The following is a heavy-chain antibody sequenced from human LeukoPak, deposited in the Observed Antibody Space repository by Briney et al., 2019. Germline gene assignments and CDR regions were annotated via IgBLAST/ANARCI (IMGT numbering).Heavy chain of an antibody. J-gene: IGHJ1*01. D-gene: IGHD3-22*01. V-gene: IGHV3-7*01. CDR1: GFNLSYYW. Sequence: GSLRLSCEGSGFNLSYYWMGWVRPAPREGVQRVANIKTDGSEKYYVDSVKGRFTISRDNAKNSLYLQMNSLRAEDTAVYYCATYSSLNRREFQYWGQGTLLTVSS. CDR3: ATYSSLNRREFQY. CDR2: IKTDGSEK.